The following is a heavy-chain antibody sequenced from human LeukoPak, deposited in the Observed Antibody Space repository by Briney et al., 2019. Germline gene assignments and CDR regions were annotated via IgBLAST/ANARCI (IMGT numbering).Heavy chain of an antibody. V-gene: IGHV1-18*01. CDR2: ISAYNGNT. D-gene: IGHD3-9*01. J-gene: IGHJ4*02. Sequence: ASVTVSFKASGYTFTSYGISWVRQAPGQGLEWMGWISAYNGNTNYAQKLQGRVTMTTDTSTSTAYMELRSLRSDDTAVYYCARDLGLRYFDWSTLLDYWGQGTLVTVSS. CDR1: GYTFTSYG. CDR3: ARDLGLRYFDWSTLLDY.